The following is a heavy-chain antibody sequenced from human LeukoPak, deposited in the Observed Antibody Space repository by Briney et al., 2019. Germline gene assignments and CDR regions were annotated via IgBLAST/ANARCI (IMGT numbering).Heavy chain of an antibody. D-gene: IGHD3-9*01. J-gene: IGHJ4*02. V-gene: IGHV3-48*01. CDR2: ISSSGSTI. CDR3: AREHYNLLTGRGGYFDY. CDR1: GHTISPYM. Sequence: GGSLRLSCTASGHTISPYMMNWVRQAPGKGLEWVSYISSSGSTIYYADSVKGRFTISRDNSKNTLYLQMNSLRAEDTAVYYCAREHYNLLTGRGGYFDYWGQGTLVTVSS.